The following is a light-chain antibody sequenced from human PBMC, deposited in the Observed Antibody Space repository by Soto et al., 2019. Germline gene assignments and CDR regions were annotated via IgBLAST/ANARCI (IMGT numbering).Light chain of an antibody. CDR2: DAS. Sequence: EIVLTQSPATLSLSPGERATLSCRASQSVSSDLAWYQQKPGQAPRLLIYDASNRATGIPDRFSGSGSGTDFTLTISSLEPEDFAVYYCQQRSNWPPSLTFGGGTKVEIK. V-gene: IGKV3-11*01. J-gene: IGKJ4*01. CDR3: QQRSNWPPSLT. CDR1: QSVSSD.